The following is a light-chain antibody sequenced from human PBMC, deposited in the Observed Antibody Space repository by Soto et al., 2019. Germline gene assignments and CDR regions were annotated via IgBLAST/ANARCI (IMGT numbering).Light chain of an antibody. CDR3: QQYNDYPYT. CDR1: QTADKW. Sequence: DIQVTQSPSTLSASVGDRVTLACRASQTADKWVAWYQQKPGKAPNVLIYDASRLESGVPSRFSGSGSGTLFTLTISNLQPDDFATYYCQQYNDYPYTFGQGTKVEI. CDR2: DAS. J-gene: IGKJ2*01. V-gene: IGKV1-5*01.